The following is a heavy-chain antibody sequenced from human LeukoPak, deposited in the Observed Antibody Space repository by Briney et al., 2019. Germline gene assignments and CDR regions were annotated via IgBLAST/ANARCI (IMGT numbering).Heavy chain of an antibody. V-gene: IGHV5-51*01. CDR3: AKSNRGDGYNYWFDP. D-gene: IGHD5-24*01. CDR2: IYPGDSDT. CDR1: GYSFIDCW. J-gene: IGHJ5*02. Sequence: GESLKISCKASGYSFIDCWIGWVRQMPGKGLEWMGIIYPGDSDTRYSPSFEGQVTISSDKSITTAYLQWSSLKASDTAMYYCAKSNRGDGYNYWFDPWGQGTLVTVSS.